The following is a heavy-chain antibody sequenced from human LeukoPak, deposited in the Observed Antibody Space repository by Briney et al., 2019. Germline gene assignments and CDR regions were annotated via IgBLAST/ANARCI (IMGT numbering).Heavy chain of an antibody. CDR3: ARDRDFWSGYYWSDYYYYYYMDV. D-gene: IGHD3-3*01. CDR2: ISAYNGNT. J-gene: IGHJ6*03. V-gene: IGHV1-18*01. Sequence: SVKVSCKASGYTFTSYGISWVRQAPGQGLEWMGWISAYNGNTNYAQKLQGRVTMTTDTSTSTAYMELRSLRSDDTAVYYCARDRDFWSGYYWSDYYYYYYMDVWGKGTTVTVSS. CDR1: GYTFTSYG.